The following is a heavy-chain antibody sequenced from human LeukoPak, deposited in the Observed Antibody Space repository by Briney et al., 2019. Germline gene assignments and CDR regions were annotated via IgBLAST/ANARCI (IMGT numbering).Heavy chain of an antibody. CDR2: ISSSGSTI. D-gene: IGHD3-9*01. J-gene: IGHJ4*02. Sequence: GGSLRLSCAASGFTFSDYYMSWIRQAPGKGLEWVSYISSSGSTIYYADSVKGRFTISRDNAKNSLYLQMNSLRAEDTAVYYCARARRHAEYDILTGYPLDYWGQGTLVTVSS. V-gene: IGHV3-11*01. CDR1: GFTFSDYY. CDR3: ARARRHAEYDILTGYPLDY.